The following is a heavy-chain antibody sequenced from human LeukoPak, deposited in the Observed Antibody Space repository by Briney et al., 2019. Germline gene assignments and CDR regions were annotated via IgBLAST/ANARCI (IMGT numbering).Heavy chain of an antibody. CDR2: ISGSGGST. CDR1: GFSFSSYS. D-gene: IGHD6-13*01. J-gene: IGHJ5*02. CDR3: WLFRSSAAGTGNWFDP. Sequence: GGSLRLSCAASGFSFSSYSMSWVRQAPGKGLEWVSAISGSGGSTYYADSVKGRFTISRDNAKNTLYLQMNSLRAEDTAVYYCWLFRSSAAGTGNWFDPWGQGTLVTVSS. V-gene: IGHV3-23*01.